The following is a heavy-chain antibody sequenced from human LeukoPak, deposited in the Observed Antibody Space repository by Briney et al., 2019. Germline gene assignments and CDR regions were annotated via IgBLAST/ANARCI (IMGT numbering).Heavy chain of an antibody. Sequence: GGSQRLSCAASGFTFNSFGMHWVRQAPGKGLEWASSISGSRGDTDYADSVKGRFTISRDNLKNTLYLQMNSLRAEDTAVYYCAKGWGDYVGGSCHLWGQGTLVTVSS. CDR3: AKGWGDYVGGSCHL. J-gene: IGHJ1*01. D-gene: IGHD3-16*01. V-gene: IGHV3-23*01. CDR2: ISGSRGDT. CDR1: GFTFNSFG.